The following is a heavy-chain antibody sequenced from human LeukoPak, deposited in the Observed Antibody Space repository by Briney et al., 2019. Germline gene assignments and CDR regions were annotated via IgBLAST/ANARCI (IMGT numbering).Heavy chain of an antibody. J-gene: IGHJ4*02. CDR1: GFTFSSYD. Sequence: GGSLRLSCAASGFTFSSYDMNWVRQAPGKGLEWVSIISGSGGSTYYADSVKGRFTISRDNSKNTLYLQMNSLRAEDTAVYYCAKDRRRGTAMVNQVFDYWGQGTLVTVSS. D-gene: IGHD5-18*01. CDR3: AKDRRRGTAMVNQVFDY. CDR2: ISGSGGST. V-gene: IGHV3-23*01.